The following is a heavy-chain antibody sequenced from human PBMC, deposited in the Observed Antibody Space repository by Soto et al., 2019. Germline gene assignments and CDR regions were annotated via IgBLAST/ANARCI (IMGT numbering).Heavy chain of an antibody. V-gene: IGHV4-31*03. J-gene: IGHJ4*02. CDR2: IYSSGST. Sequence: SETLSLTYTVSCGAISSGGYYWSWIRQHPGEGLEWIGYIYSSGSTYYNPSLKSRVTISVDTSKNQFSLKLSSVTAADTAVYYCARGNLTGYYQISLIDYWGQGTLVTVSS. CDR1: CGAISSGGYY. CDR3: ARGNLTGYYQISLIDY. D-gene: IGHD3-9*01.